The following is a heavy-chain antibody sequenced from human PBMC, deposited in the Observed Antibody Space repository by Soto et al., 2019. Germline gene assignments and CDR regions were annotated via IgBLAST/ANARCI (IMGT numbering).Heavy chain of an antibody. CDR2: IKQDGSQK. Sequence: GESLKISCAASGFTFSTYWMNWVRQAPGKGLEWVANIKQDGSQKYYMDSVKGRFTIYRDNAKNSLYLQMNSLRAEDTAIYYCARPYCSGGSCYNWFDPWGQGTLVTVSS. CDR3: ARPYCSGGSCYNWFDP. CDR1: GFTFSTYW. D-gene: IGHD2-15*01. V-gene: IGHV3-7*03. J-gene: IGHJ5*02.